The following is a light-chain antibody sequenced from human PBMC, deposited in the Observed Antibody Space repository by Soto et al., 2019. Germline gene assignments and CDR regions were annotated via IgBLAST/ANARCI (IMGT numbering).Light chain of an antibody. J-gene: IGKJ4*01. CDR3: QQIYTIPLT. CDR1: HSIGSY. V-gene: IGKV1-39*01. CDR2: GGS. Sequence: IQLTHSPSFLSSSVGDRVTVTCRASHSIGSYLNWYQQKPGKAPNLLIHGGSILQSGVPQRFSGGGGGTDFTLTISSLQPEDFASYYCQQIYTIPLTFGGGTKVDIK.